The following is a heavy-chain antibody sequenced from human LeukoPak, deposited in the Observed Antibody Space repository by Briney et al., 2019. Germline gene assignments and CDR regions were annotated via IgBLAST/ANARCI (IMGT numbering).Heavy chain of an antibody. V-gene: IGHV1-18*01. Sequence: ASVKVSCKAPGYTFTSYGISWVRQAPGQGLEWMGWISAYNGNTNYAQKLQGRVTMTTDTSTSTAYMELRSLRSDDTAVYYCARDWGPPPAYDSSGYNLYYYYYYGMDVWGQGTTVTVSS. CDR3: ARDWGPPPAYDSSGYNLYYYYYYGMDV. CDR2: ISAYNGNT. D-gene: IGHD3-22*01. CDR1: GYTFTSYG. J-gene: IGHJ6*02.